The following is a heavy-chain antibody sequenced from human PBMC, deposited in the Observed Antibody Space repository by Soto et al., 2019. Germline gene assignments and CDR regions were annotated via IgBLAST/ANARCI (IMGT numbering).Heavy chain of an antibody. D-gene: IGHD2-15*01. CDR3: AARGSCSGGRCYDWFDP. CDR1: GFTFSSYA. CDR2: ISDDGSSK. V-gene: IGHV3-30-3*01. Sequence: QVQLVESGGGVVQPGRSLRLSCAASGFTFSSYAMHWVRQAPGKGLEWVAVISDDGSSKYYADSVKGRFTISRDNSKNTLFLQMTTLSTEDAAVYYGAARGSCSGGRCYDWFDPWGQGTLVTVSS. J-gene: IGHJ5*02.